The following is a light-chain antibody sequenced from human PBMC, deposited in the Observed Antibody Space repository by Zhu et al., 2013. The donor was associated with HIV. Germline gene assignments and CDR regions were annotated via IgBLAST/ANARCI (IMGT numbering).Light chain of an antibody. J-gene: IGKJ1*01. CDR2: VAS. CDR3: HQYNSYSPWT. CDR1: QGIRNH. V-gene: IGKV1-17*01. Sequence: DIQMTQSPSSLSASVGDRVTITCRASQGIRNHLAWYQQKPGEAPKRLIYVASSLQSGVPSRFSGSGSGTEFTLTISSLQPDDFATYYCHQYNSYSPWTFGQGTKVEIK.